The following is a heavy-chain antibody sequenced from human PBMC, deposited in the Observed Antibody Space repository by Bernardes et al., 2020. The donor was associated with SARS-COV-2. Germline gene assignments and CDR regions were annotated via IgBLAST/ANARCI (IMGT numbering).Heavy chain of an antibody. J-gene: IGHJ4*02. CDR2: MNPNSGNT. CDR1: GYTFTSYD. CDR3: ASRYCSSTSCYAGWSPMAD. V-gene: IGHV1-8*01. D-gene: IGHD2-2*01. Sequence: ASMKVSCKASGYTFTSYDINWVRQATGQGLEWMGWMNPNSGNTGYAQKFQGRVTMTRNTSISTAYMELSSLRSEDTAVYYCASRYCSSTSCYAGWSPMADWGQGTLVTVSS.